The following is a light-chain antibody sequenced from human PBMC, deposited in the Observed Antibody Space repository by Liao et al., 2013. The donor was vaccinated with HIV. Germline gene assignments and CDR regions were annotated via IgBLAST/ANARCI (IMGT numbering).Light chain of an antibody. J-gene: IGLJ3*02. CDR3: QVWGTTTDHWV. CDR2: QDT. Sequence: SYELTQPPSVSVSPGQTASITCSGDKLGNKYACWYQQRPGQSPVLVMYQDTKRPSGIPERMSGSKSGNTATLTISGTQAMDEADYYCQVWGTTTDHWVFGGGTKLTVL. V-gene: IGLV3-1*01. CDR1: KLGNKY.